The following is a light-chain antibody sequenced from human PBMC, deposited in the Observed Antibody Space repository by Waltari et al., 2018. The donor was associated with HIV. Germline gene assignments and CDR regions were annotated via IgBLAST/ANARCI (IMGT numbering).Light chain of an antibody. V-gene: IGKV3-20*01. CDR3: LRYGYSPRWT. J-gene: IGKJ1*01. CDR1: QSVSSTA. CDR2: ASS. Sequence: EVAVTQSPGTLSLSPGDGATLSCRASQSVSSTAIGWYQQKPGQAPRLLLYASSTRATGVPERFSGSGSGTDFTLTISRLEPEDCAVYYCLRYGYSPRWTFGHGTKVEI.